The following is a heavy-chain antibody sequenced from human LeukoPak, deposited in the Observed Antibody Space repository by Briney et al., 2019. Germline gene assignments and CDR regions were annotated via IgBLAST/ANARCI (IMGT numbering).Heavy chain of an antibody. CDR1: GGSISSFY. CDR3: ARGRRAGGGWPLFDS. V-gene: IGHV4-59*08. Sequence: SETLSLTCTVSGGSISSFYWNWIRQPPGKGLEWIGYIYDSGSIICNPSLKSRVTISLDTSKNQFSVRLSSMTAADTAVYYCARGRRAGGGWPLFDSWGQGTLVSVSS. D-gene: IGHD6-19*01. J-gene: IGHJ4*02. CDR2: IYDSGSI.